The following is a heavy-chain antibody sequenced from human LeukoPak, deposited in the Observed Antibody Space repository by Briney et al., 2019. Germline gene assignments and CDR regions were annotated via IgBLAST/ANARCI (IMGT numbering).Heavy chain of an antibody. V-gene: IGHV3-23*01. CDR1: GFTFSSYA. CDR3: AKGIEDSINDVFNV. CDR2: ISCSGGST. Sequence: GGSLRLSCAASGFTFSSYAMTWVRQAPGKGLEWVSTISCSGGSTYYPDSVKGRFTISRDNSKNTLHLLMSSLRAGDTAVYYCAKGIEDSINDVFNVWGQGTMVTVSS. D-gene: IGHD2-21*01. J-gene: IGHJ3*01.